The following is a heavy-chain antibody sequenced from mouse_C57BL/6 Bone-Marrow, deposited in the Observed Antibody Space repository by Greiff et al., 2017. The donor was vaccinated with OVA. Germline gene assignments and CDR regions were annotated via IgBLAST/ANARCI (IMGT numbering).Heavy chain of an antibody. CDR2: INPGSGGT. D-gene: IGHD2-4*01. CDR1: GYAFTNYL. V-gene: IGHV1-54*01. J-gene: IGHJ3*01. Sequence: QVQLKQSGAELVRPGTSVKVSCKASGYAFTNYLIEWVKQRPGQGLEWIGVINPGSGGTNYNEKFKGKATLTADKSSSTAYMQLSSLTSEDSAVYFCARSLYDYDEGAWFAYWGQGTLVTVSA. CDR3: ARSLYDYDEGAWFAY.